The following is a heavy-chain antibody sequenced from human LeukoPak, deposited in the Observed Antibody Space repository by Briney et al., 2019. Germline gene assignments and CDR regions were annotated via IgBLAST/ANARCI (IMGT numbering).Heavy chain of an antibody. CDR1: GYTFTSYA. CDR2: IIPIFGAA. D-gene: IGHD3-10*01. V-gene: IGHV1-69*13. J-gene: IGHJ4*02. CDR3: ARSGWFGDILYYFDY. Sequence: ASVKVSCKASGYTFTSYAISWVRQAPGQGLEWMGGIIPIFGAANYAQKFQGRVTITADESTSTAYMELSSLRSEDTAVYYCARSGWFGDILYYFDYWGQGTLVTVSS.